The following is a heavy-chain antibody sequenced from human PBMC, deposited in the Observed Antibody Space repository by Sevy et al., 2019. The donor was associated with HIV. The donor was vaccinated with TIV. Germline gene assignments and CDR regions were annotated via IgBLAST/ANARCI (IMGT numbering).Heavy chain of an antibody. CDR1: GFIFSDCY. V-gene: IGHV3-11*01. CDR3: ARDPLLGIAREVARGGY. D-gene: IGHD2-2*03. Sequence: GGSLRLSCSGSGFIFSDCYMSWIRQAPGRGLEWVSYISGSGITYYADSVEGRFTISRDNARNSLYLQMNSLRADDTAVYYCARDPLLGIAREVARGGYWGQGTLVTVSS. J-gene: IGHJ4*02. CDR2: ISGSGIT.